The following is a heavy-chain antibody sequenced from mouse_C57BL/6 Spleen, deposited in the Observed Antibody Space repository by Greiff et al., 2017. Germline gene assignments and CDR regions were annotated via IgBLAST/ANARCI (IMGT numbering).Heavy chain of an antibody. V-gene: IGHV2-5*01. D-gene: IGHD2-5*01. CDR3: AKNGDSNTVLYYYAMDY. CDR2: IWRGGST. J-gene: IGHJ4*01. CDR1: GFSLTSYG. Sequence: QVQLKESGPGLVQPSQSLSITCTVSGFSLTSYGVPWVRQSPGKGLEWLGVIWRGGSTDYNAAFMSRLSITKDNSKSQVFFKMNSLQADDTAIYYCAKNGDSNTVLYYYAMDYWGQGTSVTVSS.